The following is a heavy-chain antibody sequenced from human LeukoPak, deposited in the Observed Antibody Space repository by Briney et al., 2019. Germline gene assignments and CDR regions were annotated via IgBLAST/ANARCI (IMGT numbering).Heavy chain of an antibody. Sequence: GGSLRLSCAASGFTFSSYWMHWVRQAPGKGLVWVSRINSDGSGTSYADSVKGRFTISRDNAKNTLYLQMNSLRAEDTAVYYCARESRWLNAFDIWGQGTMVTVSS. J-gene: IGHJ3*02. CDR1: GFTFSSYW. CDR2: INSDGSGT. V-gene: IGHV3-74*01. CDR3: ARESRWLNAFDI. D-gene: IGHD3-22*01.